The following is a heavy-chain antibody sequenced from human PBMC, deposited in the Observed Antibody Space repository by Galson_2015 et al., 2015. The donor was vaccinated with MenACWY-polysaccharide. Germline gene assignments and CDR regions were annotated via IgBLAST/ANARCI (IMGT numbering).Heavy chain of an antibody. D-gene: IGHD4-11*01. CDR1: GFTFSTYW. V-gene: IGHV3-7*01. J-gene: IGHJ4*02. Sequence: SLRLSCAASGFTFSTYWMTWVRQAPGKGLEWVANINQDGSEKYSVDSGKGRFTISRDNAKNSLYLEMNSLRVEDTAVYYCARGVYSLDSWGQGTLVTVSS. CDR2: INQDGSEK. CDR3: ARGVYSLDS.